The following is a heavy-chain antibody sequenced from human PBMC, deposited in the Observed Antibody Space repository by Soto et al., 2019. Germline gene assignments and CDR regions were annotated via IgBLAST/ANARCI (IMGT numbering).Heavy chain of an antibody. Sequence: PSVKVSCKASGGTFSSYAISWVRQAPGQGLEWMGGIIPIFGTANYAQKFQGRVTITADKSTSTAYMELSSLRSEDTAVYYCASLRYCTNGVCYYAFDIWGQGTMVTVSS. D-gene: IGHD2-8*01. J-gene: IGHJ3*02. V-gene: IGHV1-69*06. CDR3: ASLRYCTNGVCYYAFDI. CDR2: IIPIFGTA. CDR1: GGTFSSYA.